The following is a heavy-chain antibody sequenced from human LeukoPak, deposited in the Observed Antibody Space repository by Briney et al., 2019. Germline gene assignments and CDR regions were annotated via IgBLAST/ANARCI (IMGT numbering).Heavy chain of an antibody. CDR2: IYYSGST. CDR1: GGSISSYY. J-gene: IGHJ5*02. D-gene: IGHD4-17*01. V-gene: IGHV4-59*01. CDR3: AGALHDYGDLSWFDP. Sequence: SETLSLTCTVSGGSISSYYWSWIRQPPGKGLEWIGYIYYSGSTNYNPSLKSRVTISVDTSKNQFSLKLSSVTAADTAVYYCAGALHDYGDLSWFDPWGQGTLVTVSS.